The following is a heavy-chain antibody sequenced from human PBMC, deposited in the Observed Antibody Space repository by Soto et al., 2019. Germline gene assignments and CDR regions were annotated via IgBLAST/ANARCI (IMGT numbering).Heavy chain of an antibody. J-gene: IGHJ4*02. CDR3: AKDRHYPRDYFHY. CDR1: GFTFSSSA. D-gene: IGHD3-10*01. Sequence: LRLSCAASGFTFSSSAISWVRRAPGKGLEWVSAVSANGQGIYYADSVRGRFTISRDNSKNTVFLHMDSLSAEDTAVYYCAKDRHYPRDYFHYWGQGTLVTSPQ. CDR2: VSANGQGI. V-gene: IGHV3-23*01.